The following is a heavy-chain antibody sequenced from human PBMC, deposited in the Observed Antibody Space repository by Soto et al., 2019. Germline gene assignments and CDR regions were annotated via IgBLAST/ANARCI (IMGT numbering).Heavy chain of an antibody. V-gene: IGHV4-4*02. D-gene: IGHD3-10*01. J-gene: IGHJ6*03. Sequence: PSETLSLTCAVSSGSISSSNWWSWVRQPPGKGLEWIGEIYHSGSTNYNPSLKSRVTISVDKSKNQFSLKLSSVTAADTAVYYCARANRVYYGSGRGYYYYMDVWGKGTTVTVSS. CDR1: SGSISSSNW. CDR2: IYHSGST. CDR3: ARANRVYYGSGRGYYYYMDV.